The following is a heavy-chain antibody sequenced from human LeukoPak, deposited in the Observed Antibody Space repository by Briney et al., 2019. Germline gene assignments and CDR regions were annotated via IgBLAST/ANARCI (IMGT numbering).Heavy chain of an antibody. J-gene: IGHJ3*02. CDR2: ICPGDSDT. CDR1: GYSFTSYW. Sequence: GESLKISCKGSGYSFTSYWIGWVRQMPGKGLEWMGIICPGDSDTRYSPSFQGQVTISADKSISTAHLQWSSLKASDTAMYYCARHRRSITIFGPPYDAFDIWGQGTMVTVSS. CDR3: ARHRRSITIFGPPYDAFDI. V-gene: IGHV5-51*01. D-gene: IGHD3-3*01.